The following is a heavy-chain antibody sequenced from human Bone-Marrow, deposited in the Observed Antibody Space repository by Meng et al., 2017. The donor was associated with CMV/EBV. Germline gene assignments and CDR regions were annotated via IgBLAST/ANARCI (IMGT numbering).Heavy chain of an antibody. CDR1: GFTFTDYY. D-gene: IGHD3-3*01. CDR3: ARGGDFWSGHYYYYYGMDV. J-gene: IGHJ6*02. Sequence: SVKVSCKASGFTFTDYYMQWVRQAPGQGLEWMGGIIPIFGTANYAQKFQGRVTITTDESTSTAYMELSSLRSEDTAVYYCARGGDFWSGHYYYYYGMDVWGQGTTVTVSS. V-gene: IGHV1-69*05. CDR2: IIPIFGTA.